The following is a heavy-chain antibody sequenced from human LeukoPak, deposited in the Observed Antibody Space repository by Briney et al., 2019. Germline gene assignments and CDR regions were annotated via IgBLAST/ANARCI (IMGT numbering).Heavy chain of an antibody. CDR3: ARGNSGYDFPY. J-gene: IGHJ4*02. D-gene: IGHD5-12*01. CDR2: IKQDGNEK. V-gene: IGHV3-7*02. Sequence: GGSLRLSCAASGFTFRNYWMTWVRQAPGKGLEWVANIKQDGNEKYYVDSVKGRFTISRDNAKNSLYLQLNSLRDEDTAVYYCARGNSGYDFPYWGQGTLVTVSS. CDR1: GFTFRNYW.